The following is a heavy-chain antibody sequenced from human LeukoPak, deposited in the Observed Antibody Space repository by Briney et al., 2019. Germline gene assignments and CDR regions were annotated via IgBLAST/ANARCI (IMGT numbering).Heavy chain of an antibody. CDR3: ARQGYYYDSSGYYPFDY. Sequence: SETLSLTCTVSGGSISSSSYYWSWIRQPPGKGLEWVGEINHSGSTNYNPSLKSRVTISVDTSKNQFSLKLSSVTAADTAVYYCARQGYYYDSSGYYPFDYWGQGTLVTVSS. CDR1: GGSISSSSYY. V-gene: IGHV4-39*01. J-gene: IGHJ4*02. D-gene: IGHD3-22*01. CDR2: INHSGST.